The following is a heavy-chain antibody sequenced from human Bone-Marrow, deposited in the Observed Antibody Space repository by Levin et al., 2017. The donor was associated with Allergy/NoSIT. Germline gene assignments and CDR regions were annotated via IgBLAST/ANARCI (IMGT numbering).Heavy chain of an antibody. J-gene: IGHJ3*02. D-gene: IGHD4-17*01. V-gene: IGHV5-51*01. CDR2: IYPGDSDT. Sequence: GESLKISCKGSGYSFTSYWIGWVRQMPGKGLEWMGIIYPGDSDTRYSPSFQGQVTISADKSISTAYLQWSSLKASDTAMYYCAGRMTTVTTGGYDAFDIWGQGTMVTVSS. CDR1: GYSFTSYW. CDR3: AGRMTTVTTGGYDAFDI.